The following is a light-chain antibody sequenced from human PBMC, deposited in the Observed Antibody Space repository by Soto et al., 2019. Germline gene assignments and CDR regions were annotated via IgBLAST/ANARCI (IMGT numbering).Light chain of an antibody. CDR3: QQYNDWPLT. CDR1: QSVSSN. V-gene: IGKV3-15*01. Sequence: EIVMTQSPATLSVSPGDRAPLSCRASQSVSSNLAWYQQKPGQAPRLLIYGASTRATGIPARFSGSGSGTEFTLTISSLQSEDSAVYYCQQYNDWPLTFGGGTKVDIK. J-gene: IGKJ4*01. CDR2: GAS.